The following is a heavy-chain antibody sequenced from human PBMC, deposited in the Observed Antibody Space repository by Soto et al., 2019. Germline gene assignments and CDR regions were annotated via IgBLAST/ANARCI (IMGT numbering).Heavy chain of an antibody. CDR3: ARSELCYCTRSGYLDY. J-gene: IGHJ4*02. CDR2: ITRGACT. D-gene: IGHD3-3*01. CDR1: RGSFRGYY. Sequence: PELLCRTRTVYRGSFRGYYWRWIHRPPGMDLEWIREITRGACTNYMPSLKCRDTISEDTSKNQFSLKQNPVSAEDTAVYSCARSELCYCTRSGYLDYWGQGTL. V-gene: IGHV4-34*01.